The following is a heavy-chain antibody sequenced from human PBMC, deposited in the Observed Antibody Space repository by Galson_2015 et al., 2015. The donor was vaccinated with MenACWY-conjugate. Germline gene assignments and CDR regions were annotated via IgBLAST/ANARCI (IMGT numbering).Heavy chain of an antibody. CDR2: IIAICGRT. D-gene: IGHD2-21*01. CDR1: GGTFSGYP. Sequence: SLRVSCKASGGTFSGYPMNWVRQAPGQGLEWMAGIIAICGRTNYAQRFQGRVTITAGEATNTVYMELRSLRAEDTAIYYCARDYSSPSTCSKPISFYDGMDVWGRGTAVTVSS. J-gene: IGHJ6*02. CDR3: ARDYSSPSTCSKPISFYDGMDV. V-gene: IGHV1-69*13.